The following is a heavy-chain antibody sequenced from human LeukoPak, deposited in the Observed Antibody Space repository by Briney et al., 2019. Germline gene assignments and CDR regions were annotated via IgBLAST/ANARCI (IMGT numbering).Heavy chain of an antibody. CDR1: GYTFTGYY. D-gene: IGHD3-22*01. Sequence: ASVKVSCKASGYTFTGYYMHSVRQAPEQGLEWMGWINPNSGGTNSAQKFKGRVTMTRDTFIRTAYVELSRLRSDDTAVYYCARVIHYYDSSGYFLAYNWFDPWGQGKLVTVSS. J-gene: IGHJ5*02. CDR2: INPNSGGT. CDR3: ARVIHYYDSSGYFLAYNWFDP. V-gene: IGHV1-2*02.